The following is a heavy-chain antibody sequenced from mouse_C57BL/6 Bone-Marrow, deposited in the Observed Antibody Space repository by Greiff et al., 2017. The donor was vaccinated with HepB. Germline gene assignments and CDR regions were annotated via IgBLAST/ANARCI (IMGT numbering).Heavy chain of an antibody. D-gene: IGHD3-2*02. V-gene: IGHV2-5*01. CDR1: GFSLTSYG. J-gene: IGHJ2*01. Sequence: VKLMESGPGLVQPSQSLSITCTVSGFSLTSYGVHWVRQSPGKGLEWLGVIWRGGSTDYNAAFMSRLSITKDNSKSQVFFKMNSLQADDTAIYYCAKNVAAQAYYFDYWGQGTTLTVSS. CDR3: AKNVAAQAYYFDY. CDR2: IWRGGST.